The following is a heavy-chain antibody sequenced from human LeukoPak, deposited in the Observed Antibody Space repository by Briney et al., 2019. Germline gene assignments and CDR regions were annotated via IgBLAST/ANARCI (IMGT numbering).Heavy chain of an antibody. CDR1: GFTFSDYY. CDR2: IGTSSSYT. J-gene: IGHJ5*02. V-gene: IGHV3-11*06. CDR3: ARGFQTFDT. Sequence: GGSLRLSCAASGFTFSDYYMSWVRQAPGEGLEWISYIGTSSSYTNYADSVKGRFTISRDNAKNSLYLQMNSLRAEDTAVYYCARGFQTFDTWGQGTLVTVSS.